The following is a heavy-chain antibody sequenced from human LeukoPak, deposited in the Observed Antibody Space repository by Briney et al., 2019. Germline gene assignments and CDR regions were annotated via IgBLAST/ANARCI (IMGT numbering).Heavy chain of an antibody. J-gene: IGHJ6*04. Sequence: GGSLRLSCAASGFTFSSYGMHWVRQAPGKGLEWVAFIRYDGSNKYYADSVKGRFTISRDNSKNTLYLQMNSLRAEDTAVYYCAKARSPYDSSGYYYLDASWPLDVWGKGTTVTVSS. CDR1: GFTFSSYG. V-gene: IGHV3-30*02. D-gene: IGHD3-22*01. CDR3: AKARSPYDSSGYYYLDASWPLDV. CDR2: IRYDGSNK.